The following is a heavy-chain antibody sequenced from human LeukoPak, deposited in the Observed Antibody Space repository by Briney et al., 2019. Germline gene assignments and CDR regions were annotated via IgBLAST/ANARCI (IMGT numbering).Heavy chain of an antibody. J-gene: IGHJ4*02. CDR1: GFTFSSYG. V-gene: IGHV3-30*02. D-gene: IGHD1-26*01. CDR3: AKKGTIGGEYYFDY. CDR2: IRYDGSNK. Sequence: GGSLRLSGAASGFTFSSYGMHWVRQAPGKGLEWVAFIRYDGSNKYYADSAKGRFTISRDNSKNTLYLQMNSLRAEDTAVYYCAKKGTIGGEYYFDYWGQGTLVTVSS.